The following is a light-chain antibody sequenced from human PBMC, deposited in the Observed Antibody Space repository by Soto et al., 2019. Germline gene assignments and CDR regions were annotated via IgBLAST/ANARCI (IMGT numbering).Light chain of an antibody. CDR3: MQSTRLSPT. CDR1: QSLLHITGETF. J-gene: IGKJ5*01. CDR2: EVS. V-gene: IGKV2D-29*02. Sequence: DVVMTQTPLSLSVAPGQPASISCKSSQSLLHITGETFLFWYLQKPGQSPQLLIYEVSTRVSGVPDRFSGSGSGTDFPLEISRVETDDVGSYYCMQSTRLSPTFGQGTRREIK.